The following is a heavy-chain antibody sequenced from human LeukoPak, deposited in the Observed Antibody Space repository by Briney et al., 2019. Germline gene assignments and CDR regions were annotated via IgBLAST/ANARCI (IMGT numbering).Heavy chain of an antibody. Sequence: SETLSLTCTVSGGSISSYYWSWIRQPPGKGLEWIGYIYHSGSTNYNPSLKSRVTISVDTSKNQFSLKLSSVTAADTAVYYCARVGITMVRGVIMGDWFDPWGQGTLVTVSS. CDR2: IYHSGST. V-gene: IGHV4-59*01. J-gene: IGHJ5*02. D-gene: IGHD3-10*01. CDR3: ARVGITMVRGVIMGDWFDP. CDR1: GGSISSYY.